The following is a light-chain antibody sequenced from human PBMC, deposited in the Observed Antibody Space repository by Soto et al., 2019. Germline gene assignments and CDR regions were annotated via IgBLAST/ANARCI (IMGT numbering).Light chain of an antibody. Sequence: QSALTQPASVSGSPGQSITISCTGTSSDVGLYNLVSWYQQLPGKAPKLIIYEVNERPSGISDRFSGSKSGNTASLTISGLQDEDEADYYCCSYVGSRILIFGGGTKVTVL. V-gene: IGLV2-23*02. CDR2: EVN. J-gene: IGLJ2*01. CDR3: CSYVGSRILI. CDR1: SSDVGLYNL.